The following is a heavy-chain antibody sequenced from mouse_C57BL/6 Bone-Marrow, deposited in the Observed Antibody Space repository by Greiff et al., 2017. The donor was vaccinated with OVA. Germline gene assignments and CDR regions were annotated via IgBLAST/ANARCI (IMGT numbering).Heavy chain of an antibody. D-gene: IGHD2-1*01. Sequence: QVQLQQPGAELVMPGASVKLSCKASGYTFTSYWMHWVKQRPGQGLEWIGEIDPSDSYTNYNQKFKGKSTLTVDKSSSTAYMQLSSLTSEDSAVYYCARERIYYGNYNCFDYWGQGTTLTVSS. CDR2: IDPSDSYT. V-gene: IGHV1-69*01. CDR1: GYTFTSYW. J-gene: IGHJ2*01. CDR3: ARERIYYGNYNCFDY.